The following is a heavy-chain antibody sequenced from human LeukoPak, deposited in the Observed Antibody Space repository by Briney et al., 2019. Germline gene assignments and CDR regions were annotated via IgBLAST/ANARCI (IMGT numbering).Heavy chain of an antibody. V-gene: IGHV3-21*01. CDR2: ISSSSSYI. D-gene: IGHD6-6*01. CDR1: GFTFSSYS. J-gene: IGHJ5*02. CDR3: ARLPQARGSSSPESHLSWFDP. Sequence: GGSLRLSCAASGFTFSSYSMNWVRQAPGKGLEWVSSISSSSSYIYYADSVKGRFTISRDNAKNSLYLQMNSLRAEDTAVYYCARLPQARGSSSPESHLSWFDPWGQGTLVTVSS.